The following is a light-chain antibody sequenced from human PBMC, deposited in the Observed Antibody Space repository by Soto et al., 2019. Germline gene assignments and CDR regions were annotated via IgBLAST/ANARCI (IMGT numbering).Light chain of an antibody. Sequence: DIVMTQSPDSLTVSLGERATINCKSSQSVLSSSNNKNYLAWHQQKPGQPPKVLIYWASTRESGVPDRFGGSGSGTDFTLTINNLQAEDVAIYYCQQYHSGPITFGQGTRPEIK. CDR2: WAS. V-gene: IGKV4-1*01. CDR3: QQYHSGPIT. CDR1: QSVLSSSNNKNY. J-gene: IGKJ5*01.